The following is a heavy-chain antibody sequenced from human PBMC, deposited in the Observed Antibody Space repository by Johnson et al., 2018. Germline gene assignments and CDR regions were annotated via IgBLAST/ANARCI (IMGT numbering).Heavy chain of an antibody. J-gene: IGHJ1*01. CDR2: LWSHGRSE. Sequence: VQLVESGGGVVQPGRSLRLSCATSGFTFTNYGMHCVRQAPGKGLEWVAVLWSHGRSEYHADSVKGRFTISRDNSKNTLYLQMNSLRGEDTAVYYCAREAEYSVEYFQYWGQGTLVTVSS. D-gene: IGHD5/OR15-5a*01. CDR3: AREAEYSVEYFQY. V-gene: IGHV3-33*01. CDR1: GFTFTNYG.